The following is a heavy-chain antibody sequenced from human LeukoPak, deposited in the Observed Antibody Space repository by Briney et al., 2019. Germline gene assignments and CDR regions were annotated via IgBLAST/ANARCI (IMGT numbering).Heavy chain of an antibody. CDR2: ISSSSSTI. CDR3: ARGYSSGYWSNAEYFQH. Sequence: PGGSLRLSCAASGFTFSSYSMNWVRQAPGKGLEWVSYISSSSSTIYYADSVKGRFTISRDNAKNSLYLQMNSLRAEDTAVYYCARGYSSGYWSNAEYFQHWGQGTLVTVSS. CDR1: GFTFSSYS. J-gene: IGHJ1*01. D-gene: IGHD3-22*01. V-gene: IGHV3-48*04.